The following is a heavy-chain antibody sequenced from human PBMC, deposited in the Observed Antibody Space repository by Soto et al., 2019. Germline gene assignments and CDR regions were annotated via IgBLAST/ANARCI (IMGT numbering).Heavy chain of an antibody. J-gene: IGHJ4*02. CDR2: ISDRGDTT. Sequence: PGGSMSLSCASAGVPSSSNAMYWVRQAPGKGLEWVSAISDRGDTTHYADSVKGRFTISRDTSKNTLYLQLNTLRADDTAVYYCAKDKPGTTSFDYWGQGTLVTVSS. V-gene: IGHV3-23*01. CDR3: AKDKPGTTSFDY. D-gene: IGHD1-1*01. CDR1: GVPSSSNA.